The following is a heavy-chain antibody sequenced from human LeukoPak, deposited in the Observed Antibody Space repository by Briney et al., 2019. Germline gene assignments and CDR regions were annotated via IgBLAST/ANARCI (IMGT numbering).Heavy chain of an antibody. V-gene: IGHV3-23*01. CDR2: ISAKGDRT. D-gene: IGHD3-10*01. J-gene: IGHJ4*02. CDR3: AKLLRGVVVPYFDS. Sequence: GGSLRLSSAASGFTFSSSAMSWVRQAPGKGLEWVSAISAKGDRTHYADSVKGRFTVSRDTSANTLFLQLNSLRAEDTAIYYCAKLLRGVVVPYFDSWGQGTLVTVSS. CDR1: GFTFSSSA.